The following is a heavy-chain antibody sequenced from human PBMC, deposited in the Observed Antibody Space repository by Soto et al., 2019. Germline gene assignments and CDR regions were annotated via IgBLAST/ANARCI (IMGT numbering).Heavy chain of an antibody. D-gene: IGHD3-10*01. CDR3: ASRITDYYYYMDV. CDR1: GGTFSSYT. J-gene: IGHJ6*03. Sequence: QVQLVQSGAEVKKPGSSVKVSCKASGGTFSSYTISWVRQAPGQGLEWMGRIIPILGIANYAQKFQGRVTITAEKSTSTAYMELSSLRSEDTAVYYCASRITDYYYYMDVWGKGTTVTVSS. V-gene: IGHV1-69*02. CDR2: IIPILGIA.